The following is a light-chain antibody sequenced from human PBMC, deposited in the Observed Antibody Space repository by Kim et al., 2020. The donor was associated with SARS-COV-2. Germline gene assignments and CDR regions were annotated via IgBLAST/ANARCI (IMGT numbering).Light chain of an antibody. CDR3: QAWDSSTSWV. J-gene: IGLJ3*02. CDR2: QDS. CDR1: KLGDKY. V-gene: IGLV3-1*01. Sequence: SYELTQPPSVSVSPGQTASITCSGDKLGDKYACXYQQKPGQSPVLVIYQDSKRPSGIPARFSGSNSGNTATLTISGTQAMDEADYYGQAWDSSTSWVFGG.